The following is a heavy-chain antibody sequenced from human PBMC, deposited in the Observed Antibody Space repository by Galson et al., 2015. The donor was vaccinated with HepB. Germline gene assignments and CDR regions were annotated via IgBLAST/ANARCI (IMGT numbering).Heavy chain of an antibody. D-gene: IGHD6-13*01. Sequence: SLRLSCAASGFTFNNYALNWVRQAPGMGLEWVSIISGSGGTTFYADSAKGRFTISRDNSKNTLYLQMNSLRAEDTAIYFCAKDPSSSAGWYFDLWGRGTLVTVSS. V-gene: IGHV3-23*01. CDR1: GFTFNNYA. CDR3: AKDPSSSAGWYFDL. CDR2: ISGSGGTT. J-gene: IGHJ2*01.